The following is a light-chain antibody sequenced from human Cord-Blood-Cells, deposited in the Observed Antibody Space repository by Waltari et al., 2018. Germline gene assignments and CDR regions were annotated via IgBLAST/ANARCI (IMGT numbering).Light chain of an antibody. CDR3: QKYGTLPAT. V-gene: IGKV3-20*01. CDR2: DAS. J-gene: IGKJ1*01. Sequence: DIFLTQSPRTLSLSPGAGATLSCRASQSISRFLAWYQQKTGQAPRLLIYDASTRATGIPDRFSGSGSGTDFSLTISRLEPEDFAVYYCQKYGTLPATFGQGTKVEIK. CDR1: QSISRF.